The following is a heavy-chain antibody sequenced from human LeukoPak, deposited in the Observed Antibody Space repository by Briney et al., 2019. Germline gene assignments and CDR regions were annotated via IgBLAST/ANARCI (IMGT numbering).Heavy chain of an antibody. V-gene: IGHV3-13*01. CDR2: FGSAGDT. Sequence: PGGSLRLSCATSGFPFSAYDMHWVRQAPGKGLEWVSAFGSAGDTYYPGAVKGRFTISRDYATDSLYLQMNSLRAGDMAVYFCVRGALPGDNWYFDLWGRGTLVTVSS. CDR3: VRGALPGDNWYFDL. CDR1: GFPFSAYD. J-gene: IGHJ2*01.